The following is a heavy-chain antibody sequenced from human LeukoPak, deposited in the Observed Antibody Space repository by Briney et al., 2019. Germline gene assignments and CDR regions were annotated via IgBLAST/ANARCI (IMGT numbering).Heavy chain of an antibody. CDR3: VKGCSYTSCYTSDY. Sequence: GGSLRLSCAASGFTFNNYAMTWVRQAPGKGLEWVSTISGSGDSTHYADSVKGRFTISRDNSKNMLYLQVNSLRVEDTAIYYCVKGCSYTSCYTSDYWGQGTLVTVSS. CDR1: GFTFNNYA. D-gene: IGHD2-2*02. J-gene: IGHJ4*02. V-gene: IGHV3-23*01. CDR2: ISGSGDST.